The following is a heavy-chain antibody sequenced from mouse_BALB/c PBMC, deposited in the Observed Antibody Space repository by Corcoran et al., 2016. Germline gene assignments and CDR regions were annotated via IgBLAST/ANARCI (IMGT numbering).Heavy chain of an antibody. Sequence: EVQLQQSGPELVKPGASVKMSCKASGYTFTSYVMHWVKQKPGQGLEWIGYINPYNDGTKYNEKFKGKATLTSDKSSSTAYMELSSLTSEDSAVYYCASGDGYYPYYAMDYCGQGTSVTVSS. CDR3: ASGDGYYPYYAMDY. CDR2: INPYNDGT. V-gene: IGHV1S136*01. D-gene: IGHD2-3*01. J-gene: IGHJ4*01. CDR1: GYTFTSYV.